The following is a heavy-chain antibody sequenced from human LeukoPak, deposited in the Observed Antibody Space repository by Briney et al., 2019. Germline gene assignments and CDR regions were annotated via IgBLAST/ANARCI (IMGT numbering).Heavy chain of an antibody. J-gene: IGHJ3*02. V-gene: IGHV1-18*01. Sequence: ASVKVSCKTSGYTFTSYGISWVRQAPGQGLELMGWIIAYNNYTNSAQKVQGRVTLTTDTSTSAAYMELRSLTSDDTAVYYCARDLHYYGSGSFDALDIWGQGTMVTVSS. D-gene: IGHD3-10*01. CDR3: ARDLHYYGSGSFDALDI. CDR2: IIAYNNYT. CDR1: GYTFTSYG.